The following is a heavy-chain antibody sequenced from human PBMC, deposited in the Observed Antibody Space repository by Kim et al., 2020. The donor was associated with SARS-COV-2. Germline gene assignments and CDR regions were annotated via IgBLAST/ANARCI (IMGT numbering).Heavy chain of an antibody. Sequence: GESLKISCKASGYTFINYWIGWVRHMPGKGLEWTAIIYPGDSDTRYSPSVQGQVTISVDKSTSTAYLQWSSLKASDTAMYYCARLGNYYDSGSNYKTSGDGFDMWGQGTMVPISS. V-gene: IGHV5-51*01. D-gene: IGHD3-10*01. CDR1: GYTFINYW. CDR2: IYPGDSDT. CDR3: ARLGNYYDSGSNYKTSGDGFDM. J-gene: IGHJ3*02.